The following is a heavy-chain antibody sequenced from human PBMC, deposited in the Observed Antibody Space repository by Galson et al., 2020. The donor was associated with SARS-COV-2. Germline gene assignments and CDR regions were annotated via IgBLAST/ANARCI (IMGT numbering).Heavy chain of an antibody. V-gene: IGHV1-69*13. J-gene: IGHJ4*02. CDR3: ARWSTNYGDYVPEY. CDR2: IIHIFGTA. CDR1: GGTFSSYA. Sequence: SVKVSCKASGGTFSSYAISWVRQTPGQGLEWMGGIIHIFGTANYAQKFQGRVTITADESTSTAYMELSSLRSEDTAVDYCARWSTNYGDYVPEYWGQGTLVTVSS. D-gene: IGHD4-17*01.